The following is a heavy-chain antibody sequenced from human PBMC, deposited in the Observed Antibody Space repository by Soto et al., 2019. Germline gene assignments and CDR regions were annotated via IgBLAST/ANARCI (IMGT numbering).Heavy chain of an antibody. CDR1: GGSISSSSYY. CDR3: ARLGEVLTYQLLPYYYGMDV. D-gene: IGHD2-2*01. Sequence: SETLSLTCTVSGGSISSSSYYWGWIRQPPGKGLEWIGSIYYSGSTYYNPSLKSRVTISVDTSKNQFSLKLSSVTAADTAVYYCARLGEVLTYQLLPYYYGMDVWGQGTTVTVSS. CDR2: IYYSGST. V-gene: IGHV4-39*01. J-gene: IGHJ6*02.